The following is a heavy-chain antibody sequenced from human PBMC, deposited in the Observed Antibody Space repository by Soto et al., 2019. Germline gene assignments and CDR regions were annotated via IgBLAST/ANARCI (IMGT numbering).Heavy chain of an antibody. CDR3: ARRIDYDILTGYWLSWFDP. CDR1: GYTFTSYD. Sequence: ASVKVSCKASGYTFTSYDINWVRQATGQGLEWMGWMNPNSGNTGYAQKFQGRVTMTRNTSTSTAYMELSSLRSEDTAVYYCARRIDYDILTGYWLSWFDPWGQGTLVTVSS. D-gene: IGHD3-9*01. V-gene: IGHV1-8*01. CDR2: MNPNSGNT. J-gene: IGHJ5*02.